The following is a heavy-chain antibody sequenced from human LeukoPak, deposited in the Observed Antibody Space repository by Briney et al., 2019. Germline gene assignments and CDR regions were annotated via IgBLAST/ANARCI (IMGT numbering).Heavy chain of an antibody. J-gene: IGHJ4*02. CDR3: ANGGGGF. CDR1: RFTFSSYV. Sequence: GGSPRLSCAASRFTFSSYVMSWVRQAPGKGLEWVSSLTGSGTGTFYADSVRGRFTISRDNSKKTVYLQMNSLRVEDTAVYYCANGGGGFWGQGTLVTVSS. V-gene: IGHV3-23*01. D-gene: IGHD3-16*01. CDR2: LTGSGTGT.